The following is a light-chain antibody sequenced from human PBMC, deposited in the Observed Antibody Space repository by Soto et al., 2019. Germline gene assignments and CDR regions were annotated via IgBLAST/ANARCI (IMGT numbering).Light chain of an antibody. CDR2: SNN. CDR1: SSNIGTNT. V-gene: IGLV1-44*01. J-gene: IGLJ3*02. CDR3: ATWDDSLIAWV. Sequence: QSVLTQPPSASGTPGQRVTISCSGSSSNIGTNTVNWYQQLPGTAPKLLIYSNNQRPSGVPDRFSGSKSGTSASLAISGLQSEDEADYYCATWDDSLIAWVFGGGTKLTVL.